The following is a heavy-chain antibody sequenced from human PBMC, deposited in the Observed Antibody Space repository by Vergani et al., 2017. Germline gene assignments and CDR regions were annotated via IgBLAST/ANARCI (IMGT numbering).Heavy chain of an antibody. V-gene: IGHV1-2*02. CDR1: GYTFTGYY. Sequence: QVQLVQSGAEVQKPGASVKVSCKASGYTFTGYYMHWVRQAPGQGLEWMGWINPNSGGTNYAQKVQGRVTMTRDTSISTAYMELSRMRSDDTAVDYCARDWNYWGPGTLVTVSS. D-gene: IGHD1-1*01. CDR3: ARDWNY. J-gene: IGHJ4*02. CDR2: INPNSGGT.